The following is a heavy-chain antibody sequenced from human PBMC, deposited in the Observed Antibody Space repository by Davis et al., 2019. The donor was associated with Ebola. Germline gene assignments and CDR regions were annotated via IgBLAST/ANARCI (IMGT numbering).Heavy chain of an antibody. V-gene: IGHV5-51*01. Sequence: GESLKISCRASGYSFNTHWIVWVRQMPEKGLDSLGLFSPGTSHTNYTPPFQGHVIMSADTSTRTAYLQWNSLKASDSAIYYCARPRDPYYYYGLAVWGPGTTVTVSS. CDR3: ARPRDPYYYYGLAV. D-gene: IGHD2-21*02. CDR2: FSPGTSHT. CDR1: GYSFNTHW. J-gene: IGHJ6*02.